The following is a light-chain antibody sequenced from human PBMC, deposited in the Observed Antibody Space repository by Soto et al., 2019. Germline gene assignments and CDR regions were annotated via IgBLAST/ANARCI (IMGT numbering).Light chain of an antibody. CDR2: TAS. Sequence: DIVMTQSPDSLAVSLGERATINCKSSQSVLYSSNNKNYLAWYQQKPGKAPKRLIYTASTLQSGVPSRFSGSGSGTDFTLTISSLQPEDFASYYCQQLNSYPITFGQGTRLEIK. V-gene: IGKV4-1*01. CDR1: QSVLYSSNNKNY. CDR3: QQLNSYPIT. J-gene: IGKJ5*01.